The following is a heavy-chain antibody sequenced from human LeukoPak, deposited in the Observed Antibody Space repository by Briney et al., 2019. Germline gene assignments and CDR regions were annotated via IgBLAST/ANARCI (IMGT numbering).Heavy chain of an antibody. CDR3: AGAPNQRYFDY. Sequence: SETLSLTCTVYSGSITSYYWSWIRQPPGKGLEYIGHIYYTGTTDYNPSLKSRVTMSVDTSKSQFSLRLSSVTASDTAVYYCAGAPNQRYFDYGGQGTLVAVSS. CDR2: IYYTGTT. CDR1: SGSITSYY. J-gene: IGHJ4*02. V-gene: IGHV4-59*01.